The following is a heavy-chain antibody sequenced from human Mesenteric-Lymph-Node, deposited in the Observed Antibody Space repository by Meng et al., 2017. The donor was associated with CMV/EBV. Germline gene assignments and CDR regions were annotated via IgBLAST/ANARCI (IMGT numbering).Heavy chain of an antibody. D-gene: IGHD3-22*01. V-gene: IGHV3-23*01. CDR2: ISGSGNSK. CDR3: ARAYDSRDWEPLGY. J-gene: IGHJ4*02. CDR1: GFTFSSND. Sequence: AGFTFSSNDRSWVRQAPGKGLEWVSAISGSGNSKYYADSVKGRFTISRDNSKNTLYLQMNSLRAEDTAVYYCARAYDSRDWEPLGYWGQGALVTVSS.